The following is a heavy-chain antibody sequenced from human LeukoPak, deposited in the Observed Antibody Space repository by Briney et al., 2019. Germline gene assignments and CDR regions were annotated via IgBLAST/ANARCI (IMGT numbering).Heavy chain of an antibody. Sequence: EASVKVSCKASGYTFTSFDINWVRQAPGQGLEWMGWMNPNSGNTGYAQRSQGRVTMTRNTSISTAYMELSGLRSEDTAVYYCARGIYYYMEVWGKGTTVTVSS. V-gene: IGHV1-8*01. CDR1: GYTFTSFD. J-gene: IGHJ6*03. CDR2: MNPNSGNT. CDR3: ARGIYYYMEV.